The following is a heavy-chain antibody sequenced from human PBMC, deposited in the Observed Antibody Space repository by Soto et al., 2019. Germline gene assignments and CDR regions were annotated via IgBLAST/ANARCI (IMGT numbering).Heavy chain of an antibody. J-gene: IGHJ4*02. V-gene: IGHV3-74*01. CDR2: INHDGSKT. Sequence: PGGSLRLSCAASQFSLSIYWMHWVRQVPGKGPAWVSRINHDGSKTEYADSVKGRFTISRDNTNNTLYLQMNSLRVEDTAMYYCVREPWGFSGTWYDYWGQGTLVTVSS. D-gene: IGHD6-13*01. CDR1: QFSLSIYW. CDR3: VREPWGFSGTWYDY.